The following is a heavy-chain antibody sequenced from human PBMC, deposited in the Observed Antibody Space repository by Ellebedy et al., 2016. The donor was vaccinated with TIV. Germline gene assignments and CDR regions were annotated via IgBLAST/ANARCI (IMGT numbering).Heavy chain of an antibody. Sequence: GESLKISCAASGFTFSSYAMSWVRQAPGKGLEWVSTISNTGSRTYYADSVEGRFIISRDTSKKTLYLQMNSLRAEDTAMYYCAKDKVFGDSKWEIDVWGQGTTVTVSS. V-gene: IGHV3-23*01. CDR1: GFTFSSYA. D-gene: IGHD4-17*01. CDR2: ISNTGSRT. J-gene: IGHJ6*02. CDR3: AKDKVFGDSKWEIDV.